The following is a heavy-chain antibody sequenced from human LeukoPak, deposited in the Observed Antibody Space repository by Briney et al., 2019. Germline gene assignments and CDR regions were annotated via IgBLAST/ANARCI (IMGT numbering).Heavy chain of an antibody. J-gene: IGHJ4*02. CDR2: IYHSGST. V-gene: IGHV4-38-2*02. D-gene: IGHD2-8*01. CDR3: ARDLRGIVLMVYEGAFDY. CDR1: GYSISSGYY. Sequence: PSETLSLTCTVSGYSISSGYYWGWIRQPPGKGLEWIGSIYHSGSTYYNPSLKSRVTISVDTSKNQFSLKLSSVTAADTAVYYCARDLRGIVLMVYEGAFDYWGQGTLVTVSS.